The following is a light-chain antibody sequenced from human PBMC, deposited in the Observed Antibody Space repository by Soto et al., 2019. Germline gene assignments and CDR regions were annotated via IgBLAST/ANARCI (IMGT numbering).Light chain of an antibody. CDR2: DAS. CDR3: QQYTSYSPT. Sequence: DIQMTQSPSTLSASVGDRVTIPCRASQSISSWLAWYQQNPGKAPKLLSYDASSLESGVPSRFSGSGSGTEFTLTISSLQPDDFATYYCQQYTSYSPTFGQGPKVEIK. V-gene: IGKV1-5*01. CDR1: QSISSW. J-gene: IGKJ1*01.